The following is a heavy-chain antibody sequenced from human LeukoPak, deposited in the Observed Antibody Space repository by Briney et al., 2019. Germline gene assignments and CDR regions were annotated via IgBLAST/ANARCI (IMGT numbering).Heavy chain of an antibody. D-gene: IGHD3-22*01. V-gene: IGHV3-74*01. CDR2: INSDGSST. CDR3: ARGEYYYDSSGYYKD. J-gene: IGHJ4*02. Sequence: GGSLRLSCAASGFTFSTYWMHWVRQAPGKGLVWVSRINSDGSSTSYADSVKGRFTISRDNAKNTLYLQMNSLRAEDTAVYYCARGEYYYDSSGYYKDWGQGTLVTVSS. CDR1: GFTFSTYW.